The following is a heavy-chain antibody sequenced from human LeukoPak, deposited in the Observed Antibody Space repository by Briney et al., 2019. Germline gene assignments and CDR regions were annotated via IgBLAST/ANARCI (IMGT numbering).Heavy chain of an antibody. CDR3: ARGPEMGYELGIDC. V-gene: IGHV1-8*01. D-gene: IGHD5-24*01. Sequence: ASVKVSCKASGYTFTSYDINWVRQATGQGLEWMGWMNPNSGNTGYAQKFQGRVTMTRNTSISTAYMELSSLRSEDTAVYYCARGPEMGYELGIDCWGQGTLVTVSS. J-gene: IGHJ4*02. CDR1: GYTFTSYD. CDR2: MNPNSGNT.